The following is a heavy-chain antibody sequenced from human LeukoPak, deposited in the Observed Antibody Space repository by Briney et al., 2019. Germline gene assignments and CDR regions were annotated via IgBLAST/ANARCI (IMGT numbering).Heavy chain of an antibody. CDR2: IYSGGST. CDR3: ASFDYGDYVFDY. J-gene: IGHJ4*02. D-gene: IGHD4-17*01. Sequence: GGSLRLSCAASGFTVSSNYMSWVRQAPGKGLEWVSVIYSGGSTYYADSVKGRFTISRDNSKNTLYLQMNSLRAEDTAVYYCASFDYGDYVFDYWGQGTLVTVSS. CDR1: GFTVSSNY. V-gene: IGHV3-53*01.